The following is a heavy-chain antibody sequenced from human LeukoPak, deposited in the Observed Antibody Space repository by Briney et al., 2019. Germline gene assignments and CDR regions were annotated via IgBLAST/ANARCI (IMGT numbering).Heavy chain of an antibody. V-gene: IGHV3-48*01. CDR3: ARDFHRRLYDSSGYYIY. CDR1: GFIFSSYS. J-gene: IGHJ4*02. D-gene: IGHD3-22*01. Sequence: GESLRLSCAGSGFIFSSYSMNWVRQAPGKRLEWVSYISSSSSSIYYADSVKGRFTISRDNAKNSLYLQMNSLRAEDTAVYYCARDFHRRLYDSSGYYIYWGQGTLVTVSS. CDR2: ISSSSSSI.